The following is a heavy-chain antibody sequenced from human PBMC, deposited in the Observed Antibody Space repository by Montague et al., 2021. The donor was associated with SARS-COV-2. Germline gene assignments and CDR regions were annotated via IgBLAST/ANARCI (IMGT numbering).Heavy chain of an antibody. Sequence: SETLSLTCAVYPDSFSGYYWSWIRQSPGEGLEWIGEITHSGNTNHNPSLQSRVTISVDKSKKQVSLKLRSLTAADTAVYYCARGADYDFWSGFLRYKWFGPWGQGTPVTVSS. CDR1: PDSFSGYY. V-gene: IGHV4-34*01. CDR2: ITHSGNT. D-gene: IGHD3-3*01. J-gene: IGHJ5*02. CDR3: ARGADYDFWSGFLRYKWFGP.